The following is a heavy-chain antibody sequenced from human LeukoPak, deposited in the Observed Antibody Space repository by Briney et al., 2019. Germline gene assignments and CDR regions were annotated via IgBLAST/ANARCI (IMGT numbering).Heavy chain of an antibody. J-gene: IGHJ4*02. D-gene: IGHD6-13*01. V-gene: IGHV1-24*01. CDR1: GYTLTELS. Sequence: ASVKVSCKVSGYTLTELSMHWVRQAPGKGLEWMGRVDPEDGETIYAEKFQGRVTITADTSTDTAYMELSSLRSEDTAVYYCATERHSSSWAFVNFDYWGQGTLVTVSS. CDR2: VDPEDGET. CDR3: ATERHSSSWAFVNFDY.